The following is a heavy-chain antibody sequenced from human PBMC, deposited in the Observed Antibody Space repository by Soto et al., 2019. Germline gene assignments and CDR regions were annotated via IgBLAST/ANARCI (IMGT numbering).Heavy chain of an antibody. CDR1: GGSISSGNYY. J-gene: IGHJ4*02. Sequence: QVQLQESGPGLVKPSQTLSLTCTVSGGSISSGNYYWSWIRQHPGKGLEWIGYIYYSGSTYYNPSLKSRVTISVDTSKNPLSLKLSSVTAADTAVYYCARSLRVSSLDYWGQGTLVTVSS. D-gene: IGHD3-16*01. CDR3: ARSLRVSSLDY. CDR2: IYYSGST. V-gene: IGHV4-31*03.